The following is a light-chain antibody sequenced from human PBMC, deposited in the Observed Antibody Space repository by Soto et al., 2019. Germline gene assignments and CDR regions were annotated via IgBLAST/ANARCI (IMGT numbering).Light chain of an antibody. V-gene: IGKV1-5*03. J-gene: IGKJ2*01. CDR1: QSVSGW. CDR3: QQYDSLSS. Sequence: DIQMTQSPSTLSASVGDRVTITCRASQSVSGWLAWYHQKPGEAPKLLISKASTLENGVPSRFRGGESGTVFTLTISSLQPGDSGTYYCQQYDSLSSFGQGTKLEI. CDR2: KAS.